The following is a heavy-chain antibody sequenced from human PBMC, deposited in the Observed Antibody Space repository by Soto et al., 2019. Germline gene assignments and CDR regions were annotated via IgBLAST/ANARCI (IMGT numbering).Heavy chain of an antibody. Sequence: QVQLVQSGAEVKKPGSSVKVSCKASGGTFSSYTISWVRQAPGQGLEWMGRIIPILGIANYAQKFQGRVTITADKSTSTAYMELSSLRSEETAVYYCACLVEMATMTFDYWGQGTLVTVSS. J-gene: IGHJ4*02. CDR2: IIPILGIA. CDR1: GGTFSSYT. V-gene: IGHV1-69*02. CDR3: ACLVEMATMTFDY. D-gene: IGHD5-12*01.